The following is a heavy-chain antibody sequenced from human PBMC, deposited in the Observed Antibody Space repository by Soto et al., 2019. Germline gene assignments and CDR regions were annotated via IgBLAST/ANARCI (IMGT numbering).Heavy chain of an antibody. CDR2: INHSGST. D-gene: IGHD4-17*01. V-gene: IGHV4-34*01. CDR1: GESFSGYH. Sequence: SETLSLTCAVYGESFSGYHWTWIRQPPGKGLEWIGEINHSGSTNCNPSLKSRVTISVDTSKNQFSLKLNSVTAADTALYYCARPRTTATLSLAYRGQGTQVTVSS. J-gene: IGHJ4*02. CDR3: ARPRTTATLSLAY.